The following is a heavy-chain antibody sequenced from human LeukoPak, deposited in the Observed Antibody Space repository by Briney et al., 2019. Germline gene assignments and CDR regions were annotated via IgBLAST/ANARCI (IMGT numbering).Heavy chain of an antibody. CDR2: IYYSGST. CDR1: GGSISSYY. D-gene: IGHD5-18*01. J-gene: IGHJ4*02. Sequence: SETLSLTCTVSGGSISSYYWSWIRQPPGKGLEWIGYIYYSGSTNYNPSLKSRVTISVDTSKNQFSLKLSSVTAAGTAVYYCAGGYSYGPFDYWGQGTLVTVSS. V-gene: IGHV4-59*01. CDR3: AGGYSYGPFDY.